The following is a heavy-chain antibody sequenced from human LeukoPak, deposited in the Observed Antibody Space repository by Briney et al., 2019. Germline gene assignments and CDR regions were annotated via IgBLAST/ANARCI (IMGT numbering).Heavy chain of an antibody. CDR2: VYISGST. D-gene: IGHD4-11*01. CDR1: GGSISSGSYF. Sequence: SETLSLTCTVSGGSISSGSYFWSWIRQPAGKGLEWIGRVYISGSTSYNPSLKSRVTISVDTSKNQFSLQLSSVAAADTAVYYCASVSTESPYYYYMDVWGKGTTVTVSS. J-gene: IGHJ6*03. CDR3: ASVSTESPYYYYMDV. V-gene: IGHV4-61*02.